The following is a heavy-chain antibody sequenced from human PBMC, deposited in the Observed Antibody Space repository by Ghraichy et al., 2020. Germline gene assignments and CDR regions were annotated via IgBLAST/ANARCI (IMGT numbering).Heavy chain of an antibody. CDR3: ARDRVSDCSGGSCYSVPFDY. Sequence: SQTLSLTCTVSGGSISSGGYYWSWIRQHPGKGLEWIGYIYYSGSTYYNPSLKSRVTISVDTSKNQFSLKLSSVTAADTAVYYCARDRVSDCSGGSCYSVPFDYWGQGTLVTVSS. CDR2: IYYSGST. J-gene: IGHJ4*02. D-gene: IGHD2-15*01. V-gene: IGHV4-31*03. CDR1: GGSISSGGYY.